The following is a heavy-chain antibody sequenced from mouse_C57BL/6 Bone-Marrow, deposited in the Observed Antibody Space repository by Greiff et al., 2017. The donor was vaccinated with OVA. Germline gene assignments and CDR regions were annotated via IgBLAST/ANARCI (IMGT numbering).Heavy chain of an antibody. J-gene: IGHJ2*01. CDR3: ARGVVATSPFDY. D-gene: IGHD1-1*01. Sequence: EVQLVESGGGLVKPGGSLKLSCAASGFTFSSYAMSWVRQTPEKRLEWVATISDGGSYTYYPDNVKGRFTISRDNAKNNLYLQMSHLKSEDTAMYYCARGVVATSPFDYWGKGTTLTVSS. V-gene: IGHV5-4*01. CDR1: GFTFSSYA. CDR2: ISDGGSYT.